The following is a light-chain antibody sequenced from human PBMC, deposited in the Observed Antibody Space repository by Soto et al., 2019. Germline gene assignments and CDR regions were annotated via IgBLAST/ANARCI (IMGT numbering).Light chain of an antibody. CDR2: GVT. V-gene: IGLV2-14*01. CDR3: SSYTSASTLLYL. J-gene: IGLJ1*01. CDR1: SSDVGGYNY. Sequence: QSALTQPASVSGSPGQSITISCTGTSSDVGGYNYVSWYQQHPGIAPKLLIYGVTNRPSGVSSRFSGSKSGNTASLTISGPPGEDGAEYHCSSYTSASTLLYLFGTGTKLTVL.